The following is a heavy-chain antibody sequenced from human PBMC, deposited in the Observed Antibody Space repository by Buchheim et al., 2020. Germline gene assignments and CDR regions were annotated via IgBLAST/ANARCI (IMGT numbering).Heavy chain of an antibody. CDR3: ARGWRWLQSGFDY. CDR2: INHSGST. Sequence: QVQLQQWGAGLLKPSETLSLTCAVSGGSFSGYYWSWIRQPPGKGLEWIGEINHSGSTNYNPSLKSRVTISVDTSTNQFSLNLSSVTAADTAVYYCARGWRWLQSGFDYWGQGTL. V-gene: IGHV4-34*01. CDR1: GGSFSGYY. J-gene: IGHJ4*02. D-gene: IGHD5-24*01.